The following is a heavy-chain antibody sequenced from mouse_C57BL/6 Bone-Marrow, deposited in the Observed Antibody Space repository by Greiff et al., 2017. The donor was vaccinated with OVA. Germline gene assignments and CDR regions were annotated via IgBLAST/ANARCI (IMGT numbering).Heavy chain of an antibody. CDR1: GYSFTGYY. Sequence: VQLQQSGPELVKPGASVKISCKASGYSFTGYYMNWVKQSPEKSLEWIGGINPSTGGTTYNQKFKAKATLTVDKSSSTAYMQLKSRTSEDAAVDYYEGRSGTGAMDYWGQGTSVTVSS. CDR2: INPSTGGT. D-gene: IGHD4-1*01. CDR3: EGRSGTGAMDY. V-gene: IGHV1-42*01. J-gene: IGHJ4*01.